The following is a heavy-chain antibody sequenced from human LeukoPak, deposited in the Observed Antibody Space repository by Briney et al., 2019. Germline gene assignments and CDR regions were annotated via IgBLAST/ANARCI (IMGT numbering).Heavy chain of an antibody. CDR2: IYPGDSDT. V-gene: IGHV5-51*01. J-gene: IGHJ4*02. Sequence: PGESLKISCKGSGYSFTNYWIGWVRQMPGKGLELMGVIYPGDSDTRYSPSFQGQVTISADKSISTAYLQWSSLKASDTAMYYCASLALDSSSSGGIDYWGQGTLVTVSS. D-gene: IGHD6-6*01. CDR3: ASLALDSSSSGGIDY. CDR1: GYSFTNYW.